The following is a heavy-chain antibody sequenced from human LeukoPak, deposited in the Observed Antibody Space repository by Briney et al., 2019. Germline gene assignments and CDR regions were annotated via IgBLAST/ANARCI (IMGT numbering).Heavy chain of an antibody. CDR3: AVSVVDAFDI. D-gene: IGHD2-15*01. CDR2: IYYSGST. V-gene: IGHV4-39*05. CDR1: GGSISSSSYY. Sequence: SETPSLTCTVSGGSISSSSYYWGWIRQPPGKGLEWIGTIYYSGSTYYNPSLKSRVTISVDTSKNQFSLKLSSVTAADTAVYFCAVSVVDAFDIWGQGTMVTVSS. J-gene: IGHJ3*02.